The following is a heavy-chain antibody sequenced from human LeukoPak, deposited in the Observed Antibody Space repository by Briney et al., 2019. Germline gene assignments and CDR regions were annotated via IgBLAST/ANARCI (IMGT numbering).Heavy chain of an antibody. V-gene: IGHV3-9*01. CDR3: AKATYSTSPGYYFDY. CDR2: ISWNSGSI. J-gene: IGHJ4*02. Sequence: PGRSLRLSCAASGFTFDGYAMHWVRQAPGQGLEWVSSISWNSGSIAYADSVKGRFTISRDNAKNSLYLQMNSLRAEDSAFYYCAKATYSTSPGYYFDYWGQGTLVTVSS. CDR1: GFTFDGYA. D-gene: IGHD2-2*01.